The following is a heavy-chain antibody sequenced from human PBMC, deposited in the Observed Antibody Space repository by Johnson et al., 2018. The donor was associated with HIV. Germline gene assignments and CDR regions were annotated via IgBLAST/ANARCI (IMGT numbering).Heavy chain of an antibody. V-gene: IGHV3-7*03. CDR2: IKQDGSEK. D-gene: IGHD1-26*01. CDR3: TTRLNSGTYWGNYDFDV. J-gene: IGHJ3*01. Sequence: VQLVESGGGLVQPGGSLRLSCAASGFTFSSYWMSWVRQAPGKGLEWVANIKQDGSEKYCVDSVKGRFTISRDNAKNSLYLQMNSLKAEDTAIYYCTTRLNSGTYWGNYDFDVWGQGTMVTVSS. CDR1: GFTFSSYW.